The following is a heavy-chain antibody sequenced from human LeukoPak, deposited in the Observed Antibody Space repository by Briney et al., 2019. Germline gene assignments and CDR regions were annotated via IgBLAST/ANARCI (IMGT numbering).Heavy chain of an antibody. Sequence: GASVKVSCKASGYTFTSDYMHWVRQAPGQGLEWMGLINPSGGSTNYAQKFQGSVTMTRDTSTSTVYMVLSSLRSEDTAVYYCARSSNPYGSGPWGQGTLVTVSS. D-gene: IGHD3-10*01. J-gene: IGHJ4*02. V-gene: IGHV1-46*01. CDR1: GYTFTSDY. CDR2: INPSGGST. CDR3: ARSSNPYGSGP.